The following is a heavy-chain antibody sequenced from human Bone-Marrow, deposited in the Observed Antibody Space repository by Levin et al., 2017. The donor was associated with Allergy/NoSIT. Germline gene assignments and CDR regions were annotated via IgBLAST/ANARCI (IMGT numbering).Heavy chain of an antibody. J-gene: IGHJ3*02. CDR1: RFTFSSYW. D-gene: IGHD6-6*01. CDR2: IKQDGSEK. V-gene: IGHV3-7*01. Sequence: SCVASRFTFSSYWMSWVRQAPGKGLEWVANIKQDGSEKYYVDSVKGRFTISRDNANNSLYLQMDSLRVEDTAVFYCARVYSSSSGRNAFDSWGQGTMVTVSS. CDR3: ARVYSSSSGRNAFDS.